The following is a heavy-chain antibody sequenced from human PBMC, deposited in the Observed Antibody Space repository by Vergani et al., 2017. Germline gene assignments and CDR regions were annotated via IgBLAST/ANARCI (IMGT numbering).Heavy chain of an antibody. CDR2: IYYSGST. J-gene: IGHJ5*02. Sequence: QVQLQESGPGLVKPSETLSLTCTVSGGPISSYYWSWIRQPPGKGLEWIGYIYYSGSTNYNPSLKSRVTISVDTSKNQFSLKLGSVTAADTAVYYCSRGKNDFWSGYQNNWFDPWGQGTLVTVSS. D-gene: IGHD3-3*01. V-gene: IGHV4-59*01. CDR1: GGPISSYY. CDR3: SRGKNDFWSGYQNNWFDP.